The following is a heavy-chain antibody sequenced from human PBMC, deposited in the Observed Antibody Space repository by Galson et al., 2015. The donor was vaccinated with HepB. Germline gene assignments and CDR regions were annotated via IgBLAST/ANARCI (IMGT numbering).Heavy chain of an antibody. CDR2: MNPNSGNT. CDR3: ARGRAGITIFGVVIRGWSDP. CDR1: GSTFTSYD. J-gene: IGHJ5*02. V-gene: IGHV1-8*01. D-gene: IGHD3-3*01. Sequence: SVKVSCKASGSTFTSYDINWVRQATGQGLEWMGWMNPNSGNTGYAQKFQGRVTMTRNTSISTAYMELSSLRSEDTAVYYWARGRAGITIFGVVIRGWSDPWGPGTLVPVSS.